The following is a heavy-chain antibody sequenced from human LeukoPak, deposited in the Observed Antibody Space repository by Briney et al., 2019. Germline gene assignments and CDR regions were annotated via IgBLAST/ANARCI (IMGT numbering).Heavy chain of an antibody. V-gene: IGHV4-34*01. CDR3: ASFGSLGQLLTDY. Sequence: LETLSLTCAVYGGSFSGYYWSWIRQPPGKGLEWIGEINHSGSTNYNPSLKSRVTISVDTSKNQFSLKLSSVTAADTAVYYCASFGSLGQLLTDYWGQGTLVTVSS. CDR2: INHSGST. J-gene: IGHJ4*02. CDR1: GGSFSGYY. D-gene: IGHD2-2*01.